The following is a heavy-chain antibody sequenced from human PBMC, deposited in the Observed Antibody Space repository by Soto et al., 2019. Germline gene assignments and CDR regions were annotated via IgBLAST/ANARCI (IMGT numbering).Heavy chain of an antibody. Sequence: EVQLVESGGGLVQPGGSLRLSCAASGFTLSSYWMSWVRQAPGKGLEWVANIKQDGSEKYYVDSVKGRFTISRDNAKNSLYLQMNSLRAEDTAVYYCARENWNYGNDYWGQGTLVTVSS. CDR3: ARENWNYGNDY. J-gene: IGHJ4*02. V-gene: IGHV3-7*01. D-gene: IGHD1-7*01. CDR2: IKQDGSEK. CDR1: GFTLSSYW.